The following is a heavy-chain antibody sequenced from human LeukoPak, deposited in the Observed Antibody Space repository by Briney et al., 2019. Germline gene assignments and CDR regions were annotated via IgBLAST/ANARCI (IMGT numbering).Heavy chain of an antibody. Sequence: SETLSLTCTVSGGSISSSGYAWGWIRQPPGKGLEWIANIYYSGSTYYNPSLTSRVTISVDTSKNQFSLKLSSVTAADTAVYYCARSTYYDSSGYYSYPFDYWGQGTLVTVSS. D-gene: IGHD3-22*01. CDR1: GGSISSSGYA. CDR3: ARSTYYDSSGYYSYPFDY. V-gene: IGHV4-39*01. J-gene: IGHJ4*02. CDR2: IYYSGST.